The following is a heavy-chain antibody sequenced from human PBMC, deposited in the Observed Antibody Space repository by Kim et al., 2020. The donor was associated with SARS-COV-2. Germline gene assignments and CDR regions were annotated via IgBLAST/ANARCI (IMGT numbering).Heavy chain of an antibody. J-gene: IGHJ4*02. Sequence: ASVKVSCKASGYTFTSYYMHWVRQAPGQGLEWMGIINPSGGSTSYAQKFQGRVTMTRDTSTSTVYMELSSLRSEDTAVYYCARATKILDIVVVPAALGYWGQGTLVTVSS. CDR3: ARATKILDIVVVPAALGY. CDR1: GYTFTSYY. CDR2: INPSGGST. D-gene: IGHD2-2*01. V-gene: IGHV1-46*01.